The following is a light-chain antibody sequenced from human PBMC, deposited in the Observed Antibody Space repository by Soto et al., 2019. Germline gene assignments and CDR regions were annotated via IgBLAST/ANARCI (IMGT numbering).Light chain of an antibody. J-gene: IGKJ5*01. Sequence: EIVLTQSPGTLSLSPGERATLSCRASQSVSSSYLAWYQQKPGQAPRLLIYLASSRATGIPDRFSGSGSGTDFTLTISRLEPEDFAVYYCQQYGSSITFGQGTRLEIK. CDR2: LAS. V-gene: IGKV3-20*01. CDR3: QQYGSSIT. CDR1: QSVSSSY.